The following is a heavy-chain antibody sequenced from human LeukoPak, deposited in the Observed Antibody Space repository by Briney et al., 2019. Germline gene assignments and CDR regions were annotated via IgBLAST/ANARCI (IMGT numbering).Heavy chain of an antibody. CDR1: VSTFSTYD. D-gene: IGHD3-10*01. CDR3: ARGPYGTGRHFDF. CDR2: MNPNSGDT. J-gene: IGHJ4*02. Sequence: ASVKVSSKASVSTFSTYDINWVRQATGQELEWMGWMNPNSGDTGDTPRFQGRVTMTKDTSIRTAYIALSSLRSEDTAVYYCARGPYGTGRHFDFWGQGPLVTVSS. V-gene: IGHV1-8*02.